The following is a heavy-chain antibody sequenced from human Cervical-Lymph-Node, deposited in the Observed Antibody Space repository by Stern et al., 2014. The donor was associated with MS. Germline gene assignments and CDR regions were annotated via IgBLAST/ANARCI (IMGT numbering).Heavy chain of an antibody. CDR1: GSTFSSYS. J-gene: IGHJ3*02. Sequence: EVQLVESGGGLAQPGGSLRLSCAASGSTFSSYSMNWVRQAPGTGLQCVSYISTSSRTIYYADSVKGRFTISRDNAKNSLYLLMNSLRAEDTAVYYCATARSSSAVDAFDIWGQGTMVTVSS. CDR3: ATARSSSAVDAFDI. CDR2: ISTSSRTI. V-gene: IGHV3-48*01. D-gene: IGHD6-19*01.